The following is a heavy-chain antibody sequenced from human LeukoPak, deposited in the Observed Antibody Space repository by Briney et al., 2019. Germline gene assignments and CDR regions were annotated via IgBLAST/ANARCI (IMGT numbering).Heavy chain of an antibody. V-gene: IGHV4-4*07. CDR3: ARVVSRGWFGGEDYNWFDP. J-gene: IGHJ5*02. CDR1: GGSISSYY. CDR2: IYTSGST. Sequence: PSETLSLTCTVSGGSISSYYWSWIRQPAGKGMEWIGRIYTSGSTNYNPSLNTRVTMSLDPSNNQFPLKLSSVTAADTAVYYCARVVSRGWFGGEDYNWFDPWGQGTLVTVSS. D-gene: IGHD6-19*01.